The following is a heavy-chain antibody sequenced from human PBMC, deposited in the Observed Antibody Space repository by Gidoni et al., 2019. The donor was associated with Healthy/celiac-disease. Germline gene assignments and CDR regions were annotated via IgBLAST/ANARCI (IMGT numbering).Heavy chain of an antibody. J-gene: IGHJ6*02. D-gene: IGHD7-27*01. CDR1: GFTFSSYW. Sequence: EVQLVESGGGLVQPGGSLRLSCAASGFTFSSYWMHWVRQAPGKGLVWVSRINSDGSSTSYADSVKGRFTSSRDNAKNTLYLQMNSLRAEDTAVYYCARAGDSYYYYGMDVWGQETTVTVSS. CDR2: INSDGSST. V-gene: IGHV3-74*01. CDR3: ARAGDSYYYYGMDV.